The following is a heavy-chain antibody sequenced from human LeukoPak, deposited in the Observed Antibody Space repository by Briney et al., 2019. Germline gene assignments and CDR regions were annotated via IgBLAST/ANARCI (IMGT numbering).Heavy chain of an antibody. D-gene: IGHD6-6*01. CDR2: ISAYNGNT. Sequence: ASVKVSCKASGYTFTSYGISWVRQAPGQGLEWMGWISAYNGNTNYAQKLQGRVTMTTDTSTSTAYMEQRSLRSDDTAVYYCARDLGAARPNWFDPWGQGTLVSVSS. V-gene: IGHV1-18*01. CDR3: ARDLGAARPNWFDP. CDR1: GYTFTSYG. J-gene: IGHJ5*02.